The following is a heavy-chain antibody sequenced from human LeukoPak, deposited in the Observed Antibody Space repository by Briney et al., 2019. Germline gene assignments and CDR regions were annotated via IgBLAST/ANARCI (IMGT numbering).Heavy chain of an antibody. CDR2: IRYDGSNK. V-gene: IGHV3-30*02. Sequence: GGSLRLSCAASGFTFSSYGMHWVRQAPGKGLEWVAFIRYDGSNKYYADSVKGRFTISRDNSKNTLYLQMNSLRAEDTAVYYCAKGAAGSSSRYYYYYMDVWGQGTMVTVSS. CDR3: AKGAAGSSSRYYYYYMDV. J-gene: IGHJ6*03. D-gene: IGHD6-6*01. CDR1: GFTFSSYG.